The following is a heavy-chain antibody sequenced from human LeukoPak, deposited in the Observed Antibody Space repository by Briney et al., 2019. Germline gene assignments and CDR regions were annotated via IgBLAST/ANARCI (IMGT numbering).Heavy chain of an antibody. CDR1: GFFFSNYD. CDR3: ARGVTVATDF. D-gene: IGHD4-17*01. J-gene: IGHJ4*02. Sequence: SGGSLRLSCVASGFFFSNYDMNWVRQAPGKGLEWVSGLSSIGGSTFYADSVKGRFTISRDNSKNTVYLQMNSLRGEDTAIYYCARGVTVATDFWGQGTLVTVSS. CDR2: LSSIGGST. V-gene: IGHV3-23*01.